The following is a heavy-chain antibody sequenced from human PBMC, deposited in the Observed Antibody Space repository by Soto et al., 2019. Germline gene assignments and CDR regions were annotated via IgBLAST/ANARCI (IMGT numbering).Heavy chain of an antibody. D-gene: IGHD2-8*01. CDR1: GFTFTGYY. V-gene: IGHV1-2*04. CDR2: IDPNSGDT. CDR3: AKAGTSGLKGTVDS. J-gene: IGHJ4*02. Sequence: QVQLLQSGAEVKKPGASVKVSCKASGFTFTGYYLHWVRQAPGQGFEWMGWIDPNSGDTKYAQKSQDWVTRTRDTSINTANMEAISLKSDDTAEYSCAKAGTSGLKGTVDSWGQGTLVTVSS.